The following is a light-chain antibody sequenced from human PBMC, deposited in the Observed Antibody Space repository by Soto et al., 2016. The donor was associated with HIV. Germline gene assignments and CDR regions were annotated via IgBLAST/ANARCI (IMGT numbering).Light chain of an antibody. V-gene: IGLV3-21*03. J-gene: IGLJ1*01. Sequence: SYELTQPPSVSVAPGKTATITCGGTNIGSKSVHWYQQKPGQAPVVVVYEDSDRPSGIPVRFSGSNSGNTATLTISRVEAGDEADYYCQVWDSTTEYRIYVFGTGTKVTVL. CDR1: NIGSKS. CDR3: QVWDSTTEYRIYV. CDR2: EDS.